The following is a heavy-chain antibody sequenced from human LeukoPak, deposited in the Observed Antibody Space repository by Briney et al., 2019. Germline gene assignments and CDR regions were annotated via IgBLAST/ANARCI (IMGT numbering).Heavy chain of an antibody. D-gene: IGHD6-6*01. CDR3: AKECEYSSSSYYFDY. CDR1: GFTFSSYG. V-gene: IGHV3-23*01. CDR2: ISGSGGST. Sequence: GGSLRLSCAASGFTFSSYGMSWVRQAPGKGLEWVSAISGSGGSTYYADSVKGRFTISRDNSKNTLYLQMNSLRAEDTAVYYCAKECEYSSSSYYFDYWGQGTLVTVSS. J-gene: IGHJ4*02.